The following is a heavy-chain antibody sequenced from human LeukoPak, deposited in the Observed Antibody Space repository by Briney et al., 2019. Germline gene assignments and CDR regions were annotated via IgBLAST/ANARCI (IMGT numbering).Heavy chain of an antibody. J-gene: IGHJ4*02. CDR1: GGSISSSSYY. CDR3: ARLVLMADFDY. V-gene: IGHV4-39*01. D-gene: IGHD5-24*01. CDR2: IYYSGST. Sequence: SETLSLTCTVSGGSISSSSYYWGWIRQPPGKGLEWIGSIYYSGSTYYNPSLKSRVTISVDTSKNQFSLKLSSVTAADTAVYYCARLVLMADFDYWGQGTLVTVSS.